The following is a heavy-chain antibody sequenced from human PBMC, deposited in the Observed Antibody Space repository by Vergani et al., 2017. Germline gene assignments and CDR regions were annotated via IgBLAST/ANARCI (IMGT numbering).Heavy chain of an antibody. D-gene: IGHD1-1*01. CDR3: ARRRYLKDSLDY. Sequence: QVQLQESGPGLVKPSETLSLTCTVSGGSISSYYGSWIRQPPGKGLEWIGYIYYSGSTNYKPSLKSRVTISVGTSKNQFSLKLSSVTAADTAVYYCARRRYLKDSLDYWGQGTLVTVSS. CDR2: IYYSGST. CDR1: GGSISSYY. V-gene: IGHV4-59*08. J-gene: IGHJ4*02.